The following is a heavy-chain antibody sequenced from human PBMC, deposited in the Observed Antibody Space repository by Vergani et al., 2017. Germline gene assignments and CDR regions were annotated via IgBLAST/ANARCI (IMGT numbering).Heavy chain of an antibody. CDR1: GFTFDDYT. CDR2: ISWDGGST. Sequence: EVQLVESGGVVVQPGGSLRLSCAASGFTFDDYTMHWVRQAPGKGLEWVSLISWDGGSTYYADSVKGRFTISRDNSKNSLYLQMNSLRTEDTALYYCAKDIDRGYSYGEFDYWGQGTLVTVSS. V-gene: IGHV3-43*01. J-gene: IGHJ4*02. CDR3: AKDIDRGYSYGEFDY. D-gene: IGHD5-18*01.